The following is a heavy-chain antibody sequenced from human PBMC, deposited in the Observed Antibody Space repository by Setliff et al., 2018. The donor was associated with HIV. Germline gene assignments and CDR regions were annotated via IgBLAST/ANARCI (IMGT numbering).Heavy chain of an antibody. V-gene: IGHV4-61*01. Sequence: PSETLSLTCTVSGGSVSTGNYYWNWIRLPPGKGLEWIGYIFYSGSTNYNPSLKSRVTISVDTSKNQFSLKLSSVTAADTAVYYCARDRTHSKVPRPYYYMDVWGKGTTVTVSS. CDR3: ARDRTHSKVPRPYYYMDV. J-gene: IGHJ6*03. D-gene: IGHD6-13*01. CDR1: GGSVSTGNYY. CDR2: IFYSGST.